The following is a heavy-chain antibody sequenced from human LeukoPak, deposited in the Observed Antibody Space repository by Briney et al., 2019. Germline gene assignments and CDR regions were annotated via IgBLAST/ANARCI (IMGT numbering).Heavy chain of an antibody. V-gene: IGHV3-15*01. CDR1: GFTFSNAW. CDR3: AKDHYSSGWDQGDLIN. D-gene: IGHD6-19*01. CDR2: IKSKTDGGTT. J-gene: IGHJ4*02. Sequence: GGSLRLSCAASGFTFSNAWMSWVRQAPGKGLEWVGRIKSKTDGGTTDYAAPVKGRFTISRDDSKNTLYLQMNSLKTEDTAVYYCAKDHYSSGWDQGDLINWGQGTLVTVSS.